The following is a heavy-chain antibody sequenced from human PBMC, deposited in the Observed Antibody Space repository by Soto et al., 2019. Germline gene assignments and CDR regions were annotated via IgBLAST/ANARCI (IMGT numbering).Heavy chain of an antibody. CDR2: ISGSGGST. CDR1: GFTFSSYA. V-gene: IGHV3-23*01. CDR3: AKDPHNYDFWSGPYYFDY. Sequence: PGGSLRLSCAASGFTFSSYAMSWVRQAPGKGLEWVSAISGSGGSTYYADSVKGRFTISRDNSKNTLYLQMNSLRAEDTAVYYCAKDPHNYDFWSGPYYFDYWGQGTLVTVSS. J-gene: IGHJ4*02. D-gene: IGHD3-3*01.